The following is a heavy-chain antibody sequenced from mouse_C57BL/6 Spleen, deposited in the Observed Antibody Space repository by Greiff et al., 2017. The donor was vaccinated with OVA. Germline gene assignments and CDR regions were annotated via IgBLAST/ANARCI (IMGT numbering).Heavy chain of an antibody. CDR2: IYPRSGNT. J-gene: IGHJ4*01. Sequence: QVHVKQSGAELARPGASVKLSCKASGYTFTSYGISWVKQRTGQGLEWIGEIYPRSGNTYYNEKFKGKATLTADKSSSTAYMELRSLTSEDSAVYFCARRGGDGNYDYYAMDYWGQGTSVTVSS. CDR3: ARRGGDGNYDYYAMDY. D-gene: IGHD2-1*01. CDR1: GYTFTSYG. V-gene: IGHV1-81*01.